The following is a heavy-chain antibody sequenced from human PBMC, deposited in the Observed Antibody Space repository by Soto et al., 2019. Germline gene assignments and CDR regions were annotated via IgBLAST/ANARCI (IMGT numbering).Heavy chain of an antibody. V-gene: IGHV3-23*01. D-gene: IGHD2-8*02. CDR3: AHPRGYCVFDAYDI. CDR2: ISASGEST. CDR1: GFTFSTYA. Sequence: GWYLRLSCAASGFTFSTYAMSWVRQAPGKGLEWVSAISASGESTYSADSVKGRFTISRDNSMNALYLQMSSLRIEDTAVYYCAHPRGYCVFDAYDIWGQGTMVTVSS. J-gene: IGHJ3*02.